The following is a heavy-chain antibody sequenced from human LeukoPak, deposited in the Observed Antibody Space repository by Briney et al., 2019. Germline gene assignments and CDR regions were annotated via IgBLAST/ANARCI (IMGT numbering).Heavy chain of an antibody. V-gene: IGHV4-39*01. CDR2: IYYGGST. D-gene: IGHD1-1*01. J-gene: IGHJ5*02. CDR1: GGSISSSSYY. Sequence: PSETLSLTCTVSGGSISSSSYYWGWIRQPPGKGLEWIGSIYYGGSTYYNPSLKSRVTISADTSKNQFSLKLSSVTAADTAVYYCARRGDTTGLDWFDPWGQGTLVTVSS. CDR3: ARRGDTTGLDWFDP.